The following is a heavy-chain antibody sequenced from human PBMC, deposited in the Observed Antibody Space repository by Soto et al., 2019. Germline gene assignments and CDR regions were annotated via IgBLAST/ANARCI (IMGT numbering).Heavy chain of an antibody. V-gene: IGHV4-59*02. J-gene: IGHJ6*02. CDR3: ARVDDYYYYGMDV. CDR1: GGSVSSYY. Sequence: SETLSLTCTVSGGSVSSYYWSWLRQPPGKGLEWIGYIYYSGSTNYNPSLKSRVTISVDTSKNQFSLKLSSVTAADTAVYYCARVDDYYYYGMDVWGQGTTVTVSS. CDR2: IYYSGST.